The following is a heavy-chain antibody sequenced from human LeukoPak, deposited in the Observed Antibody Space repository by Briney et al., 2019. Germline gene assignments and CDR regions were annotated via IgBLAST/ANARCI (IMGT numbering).Heavy chain of an antibody. CDR3: ARAEIVQNDFDF. Sequence: SQTLSLTCAVSGGFIRSGGYSGSWIRQPPGKGLEWIGYIYHSGSTYYNPSLKSRVTISVDRSKNQFSLKLSSVTAADTAVYYCARAEIVQNDFDFWGQGTLVTVSS. CDR2: IYHSGST. D-gene: IGHD5-24*01. V-gene: IGHV4-30-2*01. CDR1: GGFIRSGGYS. J-gene: IGHJ4*02.